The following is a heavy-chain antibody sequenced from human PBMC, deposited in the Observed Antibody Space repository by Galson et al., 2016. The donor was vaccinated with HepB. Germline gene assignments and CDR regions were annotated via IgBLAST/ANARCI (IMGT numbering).Heavy chain of an antibody. CDR2: IYYGGST. CDR1: GGYISTYY. D-gene: IGHD3-10*01. J-gene: IGHJ5*02. V-gene: IGHV4-59*01. CDR3: ARTYPTGLFDP. Sequence: ETLSLTCTVSGGYISTYYWSLIRQPPGKGLEWLGHIYYGGSTKYNPSFKSGVPISVDTSKNQFSLGLNSVTVADTAVYYCARTYPTGLFDPWGQGTLVTVSS.